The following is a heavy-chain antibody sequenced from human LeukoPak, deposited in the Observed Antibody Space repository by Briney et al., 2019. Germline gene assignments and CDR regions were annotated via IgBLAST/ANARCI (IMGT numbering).Heavy chain of an antibody. V-gene: IGHV3-23*01. Sequence: PGGSLRLSCAASGFTFSSYAMSWVRQAPGKGLEWVSAISGSGGSTCYADSVKGRFTISRDNSKNTLYLQMNSLRAEDTAVYYCAKRRVYYDSIDYWGQGTLVTVSS. D-gene: IGHD3-22*01. CDR3: AKRRVYYDSIDY. J-gene: IGHJ4*02. CDR2: ISGSGGST. CDR1: GFTFSSYA.